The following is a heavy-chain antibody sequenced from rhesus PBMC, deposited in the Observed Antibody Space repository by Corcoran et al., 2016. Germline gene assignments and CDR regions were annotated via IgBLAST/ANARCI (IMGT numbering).Heavy chain of an antibody. Sequence: QVQLQESGPGLVKPSETLALTCAVSGGSISSGYDYWSWNRRPPGKGLEWIGYITYSGSTSYNPSLKSRVTISRDTSKNQFSLKLSSVTAADTAVYYCARFLGSGWYFDYWGQGVLVTVSS. V-gene: IGHV4-122*02. CDR2: ITYSGST. J-gene: IGHJ4*01. D-gene: IGHD6-31*01. CDR1: GGSISSGYDY. CDR3: ARFLGSGWYFDY.